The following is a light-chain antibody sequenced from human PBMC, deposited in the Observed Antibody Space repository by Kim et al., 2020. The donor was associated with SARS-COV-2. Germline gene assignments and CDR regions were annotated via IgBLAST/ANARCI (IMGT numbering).Light chain of an antibody. J-gene: IGKJ1*01. Sequence: DIQMTQSPSTLSASVGDRVTITCRASQGINGWLSWYQQKPGKAPNLLIYRTRTLLKGVPSRFSGSGSDTEFTLTITNLQPDDSATYYSEHCHMFAWAFGPGTTVDIK. V-gene: IGKV1-5*03. CDR1: QGINGW. CDR3: EHCHMFAWA. CDR2: RTR.